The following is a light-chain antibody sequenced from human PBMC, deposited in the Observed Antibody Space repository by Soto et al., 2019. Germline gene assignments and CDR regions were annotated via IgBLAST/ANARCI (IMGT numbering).Light chain of an antibody. CDR3: QKFDKWPWT. Sequence: ETVVTQSPATLSVSPGERATLSCRASQSVSNHLAWYQQKPGQAPRLLIYGASTRATGVPARFSGSGSGTEFALTISSLQSEDSAVYYCQKFDKWPWTFGQGTKVDIK. V-gene: IGKV3-15*01. CDR2: GAS. J-gene: IGKJ1*01. CDR1: QSVSNH.